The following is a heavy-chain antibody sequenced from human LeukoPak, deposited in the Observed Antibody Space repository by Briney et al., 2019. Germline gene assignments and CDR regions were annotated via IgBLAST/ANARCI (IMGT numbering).Heavy chain of an antibody. CDR3: ARGGMATITRVNWFDP. J-gene: IGHJ5*02. D-gene: IGHD5-24*01. CDR2: IYHSGST. CDR1: GGSISSGGYP. V-gene: IGHV4-30-2*01. Sequence: PSQTLSLTCAVSGGSISSGGYPWSWIRQPPGKGLEWIGYIYHSGSTYCNPSLKSRVTISVDRSKNQFSLKLSSVTAADTAVYYCARGGMATITRVNWFDPWGQGTLVTVSS.